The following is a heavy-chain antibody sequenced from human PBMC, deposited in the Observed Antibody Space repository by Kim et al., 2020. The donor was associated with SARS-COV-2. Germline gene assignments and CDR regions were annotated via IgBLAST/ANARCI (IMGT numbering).Heavy chain of an antibody. D-gene: IGHD3-3*01. J-gene: IGHJ4*02. CDR1: GFTFSSYG. CDR3: ASYDFWSGYYMSFDY. Sequence: GGSLRLSCAASGFTFSSYGMHWVRQAPGKGLEWVAVISYDGSNKYYADSVKGRFTISRDNSKNTLYLQMNSLRAEDTAVYYCASYDFWSGYYMSFDYWGQGTLVTVSS. V-gene: IGHV3-30*03. CDR2: ISYDGSNK.